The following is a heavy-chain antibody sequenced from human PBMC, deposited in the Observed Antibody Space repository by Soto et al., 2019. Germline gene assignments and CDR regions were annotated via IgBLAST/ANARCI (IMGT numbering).Heavy chain of an antibody. CDR1: GFTFSSYG. CDR2: IWYDGSNK. Sequence: PGGSLRLSCAASGFTFSSYGMHWVRQAPGKGLEWVAVIWYDGSNKYYADSVKGRFTISRDNSKNTLYLQMNSLRAEDTAVYYCARDQFAYDHIWGSSNWGQGTLVTVSS. D-gene: IGHD3-16*01. J-gene: IGHJ4*02. V-gene: IGHV3-33*01. CDR3: ARDQFAYDHIWGSSN.